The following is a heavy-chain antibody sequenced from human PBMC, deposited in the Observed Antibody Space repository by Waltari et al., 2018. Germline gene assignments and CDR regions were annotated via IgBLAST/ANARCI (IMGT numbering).Heavy chain of an antibody. Sequence: QVQLQESGPGLVKPSQTLSLTCTVSGGSISSGSSYWSWIRQPAGKGLEWIGRIYTSGSTNYNPSLKSRVTISVDTSKNQFSLKLSSVTAADTAVYYCARMYYDILTGYYYYGMDVWGQGTTVTVSS. CDR3: ARMYYDILTGYYYYGMDV. J-gene: IGHJ6*02. D-gene: IGHD3-9*01. CDR2: IYTSGST. CDR1: GGSISSGSSY. V-gene: IGHV4-61*02.